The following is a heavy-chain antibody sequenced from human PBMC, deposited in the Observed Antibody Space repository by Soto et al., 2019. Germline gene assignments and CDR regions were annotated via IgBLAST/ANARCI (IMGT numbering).Heavy chain of an antibody. D-gene: IGHD2-15*01. Sequence: PSETLSLTCSVSFASFSSNSYHWGWIRQPPGKGLEWIGSISYTGTTYYSPSLKSRATISADTSKKQFSLRLDSETAADTAGYYCARLVVVAPVANVWGQGTVVTVSS. CDR2: ISYTGTT. CDR3: ARLVVVAPVANV. CDR1: FASFSSNSYH. J-gene: IGHJ4*02. V-gene: IGHV4-39*01.